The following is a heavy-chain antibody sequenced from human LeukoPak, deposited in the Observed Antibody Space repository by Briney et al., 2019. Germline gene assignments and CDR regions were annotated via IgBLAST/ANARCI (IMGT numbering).Heavy chain of an antibody. Sequence: GGSLRLSCAASGFTFSDYYMSWIRQAPGKGLEWVSYISSSGSTIYYADSVKGRFTISRDNAKNSLYLQMNSLRAEDTAVYYCASGDSRLWFGEQHSGSGGQGTLVTVSS. D-gene: IGHD3-10*01. CDR2: ISSSGSTI. CDR1: GFTFSDYY. J-gene: IGHJ4*02. V-gene: IGHV3-11*04. CDR3: ASGDSRLWFGEQHSGS.